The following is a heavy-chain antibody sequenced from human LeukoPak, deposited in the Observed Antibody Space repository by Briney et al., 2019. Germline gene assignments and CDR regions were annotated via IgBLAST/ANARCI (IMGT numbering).Heavy chain of an antibody. V-gene: IGHV4-59*01. D-gene: IGHD6-19*01. J-gene: IGHJ4*02. CDR1: GGSISSYY. CDR2: IYYSGIT. CDR3: ARGGWSLDL. Sequence: PSETLSLTCTVSGGSISSYYWSWMRQPPGKGREWIVYIYYSGITNYNPSLKSPITISVDTSKNQFSLSLSSVTAADTAVYSCARGGWSLDLWGEGTLVTVSS.